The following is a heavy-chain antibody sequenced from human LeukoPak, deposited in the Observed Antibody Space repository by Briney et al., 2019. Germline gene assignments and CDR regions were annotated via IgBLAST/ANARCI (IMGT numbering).Heavy chain of an antibody. CDR3: PKGGWGEFLVVVAARH. CDR2: IRCSGTCT. CDR1: GFTFQKYF. Sequence: GASLTLSCPATGFTFQKYFMNWVRQAPGKGLDWVSGIRCSGTCTYYADSVKGRFTISRDTSKNTLYLQMDSLRVEDTAVYSCPKGGWGEFLVVVAARHWGKGKLVSVSS. J-gene: IGHJ4*02. V-gene: IGHV3-23*01. D-gene: IGHD2-15*01.